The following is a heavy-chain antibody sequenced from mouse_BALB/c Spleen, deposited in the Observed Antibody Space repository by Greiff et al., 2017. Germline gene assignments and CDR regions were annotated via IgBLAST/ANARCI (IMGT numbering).Heavy chain of an antibody. CDR1: GYSITSDYA. Sequence: EVQLQQSGPGLVKPSQSLSLTCTVTGYSITSDYAWNWIRQFPGNKLEWMGYISYSGSTSYNPSLKSRISITRDTSKNQFFLQLNSVTTEDTATYYCARLGVRRGYYAMDYWGQGTSVTVSS. CDR3: ARLGVRRGYYAMDY. J-gene: IGHJ4*01. V-gene: IGHV3-2*02. CDR2: ISYSGST.